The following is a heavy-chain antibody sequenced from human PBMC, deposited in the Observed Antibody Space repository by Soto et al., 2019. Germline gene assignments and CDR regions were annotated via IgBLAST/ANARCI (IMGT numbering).Heavy chain of an antibody. V-gene: IGHV3-48*01. CDR3: AGHVFTVVTLFTY. J-gene: IGHJ4*02. D-gene: IGHD2-21*02. Sequence: GGSLRLSCAASGFTFSSYAMNWVRQTPGKGLEWVSNISKRGGSMYYADSVKGRFTISRDNAENTLYLQMNGLRAEDTAVFYCAGHVFTVVTLFTYWGQGALVTSSS. CDR2: ISKRGGSM. CDR1: GFTFSSYA.